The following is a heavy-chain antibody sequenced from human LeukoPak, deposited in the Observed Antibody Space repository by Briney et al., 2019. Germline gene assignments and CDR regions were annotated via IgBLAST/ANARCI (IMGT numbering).Heavy chain of an antibody. CDR3: AKDSPSRTATTEVPVDY. D-gene: IGHD1/OR15-1a*01. Sequence: PGGSLRLSCAASGFTFSSYAMNWVRQAPGKGLEWVSGISGSGVNTYYVDSVKGRFTISRDNSKNTLYLQMNSLRAEDTAVYYCAKDSPSRTATTEVPVDYWGQGTLVTVSS. J-gene: IGHJ4*02. CDR2: ISGSGVNT. V-gene: IGHV3-23*01. CDR1: GFTFSSYA.